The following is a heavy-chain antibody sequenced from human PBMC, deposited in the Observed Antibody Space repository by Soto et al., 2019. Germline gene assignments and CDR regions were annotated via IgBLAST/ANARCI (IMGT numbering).Heavy chain of an antibody. J-gene: IGHJ4*02. CDR3: ARSFGWYAIDH. Sequence: QMQLQESGPGLVKPSETLSLTCAVSSASIITEQRWTWVRQPPGKGLEWIGEIHHSGSTNNNQSPGSGVTMSVDKSKNQFSLNLNSVTAADTALYYCARSFGWYAIDHWGQGTLVIVSS. CDR2: IHHSGST. V-gene: IGHV4-4*02. D-gene: IGHD6-19*01. CDR1: SASIITEQR.